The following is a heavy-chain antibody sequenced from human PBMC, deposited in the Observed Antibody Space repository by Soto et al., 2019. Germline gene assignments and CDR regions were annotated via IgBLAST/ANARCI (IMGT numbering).Heavy chain of an antibody. V-gene: IGHV3-23*01. CDR1: VFTCSSYA. J-gene: IGHJ4*02. D-gene: IGHD3-22*01. CDR3: AKVFYYYDSSGYYYFDY. CDR2: ISGSGSTI. Sequence: PWWSLRLSCSASVFTCSSYAVSWFRQAPGKGPEWISSISGSGSTIYYADSVKGRFTISRDNSKNTLYLQMSSLRAEDTAVYYCAKVFYYYDSSGYYYFDYRGQGTLVTVSS.